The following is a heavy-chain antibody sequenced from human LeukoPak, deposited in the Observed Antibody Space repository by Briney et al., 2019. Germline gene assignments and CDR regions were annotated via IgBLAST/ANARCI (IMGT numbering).Heavy chain of an antibody. D-gene: IGHD1-26*01. CDR2: SNPNSGGT. J-gene: IGHJ4*02. CDR1: GYTFTGYY. Sequence: ASVKVSCKSSGYTFTGYYMHWVRQAPGQGLEWMGWSNPNSGGTNYAQKFQGRVTMTRDTSISTAYMELSRLSSDDTAVYYCASYSDSGSPQYWGQGTLVTVSS. V-gene: IGHV1-2*02. CDR3: ASYSDSGSPQY.